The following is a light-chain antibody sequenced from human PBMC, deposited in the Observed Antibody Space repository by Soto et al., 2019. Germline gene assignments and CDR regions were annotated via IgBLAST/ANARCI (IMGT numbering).Light chain of an antibody. CDR1: TGPVTSGHY. CDR2: DTY. CDR3: LLSFDDTRI. V-gene: IGLV7-46*01. Sequence: QAVVTQEPSLTVSPGGTVTLTCGSSTGPVTSGHYPYWFQQKPGQAPRTLIYDTYDRQSWTPARFTGYLLGAKAALTLAGAQPEDEADYYCLLSFDDTRIFGGGTKLTVX. J-gene: IGLJ2*01.